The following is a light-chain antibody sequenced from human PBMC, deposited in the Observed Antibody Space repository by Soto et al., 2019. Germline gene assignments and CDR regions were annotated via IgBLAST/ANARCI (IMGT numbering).Light chain of an antibody. J-gene: IGLJ1*01. CDR1: SSNIGSNY. CDR3: AAWDDSLSGYV. V-gene: IGLV1-47*01. CDR2: RNN. Sequence: QSVLTQPPSTSGTPGQMVTISCSGSSSNIGSNYVYWYQHLPGTAPKLLIYRNNQRPSGVPDRFSGSKSGTSASLAISGLRSEDEADYYCAAWDDSLSGYVFGTGTKVTVL.